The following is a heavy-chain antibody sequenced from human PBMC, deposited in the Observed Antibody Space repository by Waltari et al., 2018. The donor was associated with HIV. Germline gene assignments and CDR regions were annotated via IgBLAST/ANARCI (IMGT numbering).Heavy chain of an antibody. CDR2: IIPSIDTS. CDR3: ARALGGESGAYDI. Sequence: QVHLVQSGAEVKKPGSSVKVSCKASGGTLSGHALIWVRQAPGQGLEWMGGIIPSIDTSSYARRFQGRVTIAADASRTTIYMELSSLTSEDTALYFCARALGGESGAYDIWGQGTMVIVSS. D-gene: IGHD3-10*01. J-gene: IGHJ3*02. V-gene: IGHV1-69*01. CDR1: GGTLSGHA.